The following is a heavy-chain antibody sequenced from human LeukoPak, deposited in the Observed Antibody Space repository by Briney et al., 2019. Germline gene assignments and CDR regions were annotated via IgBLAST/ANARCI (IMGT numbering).Heavy chain of an antibody. V-gene: IGHV3-30*02. CDR3: ARDRGAAAGTPHLFDY. J-gene: IGHJ4*03. CDR2: IRYDGSNK. D-gene: IGHD6-13*01. CDR1: GFTFSSYG. Sequence: GGSLRLSCAASGFTFSSYGMHWVRQAPGKGLEWVAFIRYDGSNKYYADSVKGRFTISRDNSKNTLYLQMNSLRAEDTAVYYCARDRGAAAGTPHLFDYWGQGTMVTVSS.